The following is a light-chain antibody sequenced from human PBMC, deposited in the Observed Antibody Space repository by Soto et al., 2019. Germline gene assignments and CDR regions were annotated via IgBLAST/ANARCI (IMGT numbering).Light chain of an antibody. V-gene: IGLV2-8*01. CDR3: CSYAGSYNWV. CDR1: GSDVGPYHY. Sequence: QSALTQPASVSGSPGQSITISCTGTGSDVGPYHYVSWYQQHPGKAPKLMIYEVNKRPSGVPDRFSGSKSGNTASLTISGLQAEDEADYYCCSYAGSYNWVFGGGTKLTVL. CDR2: EVN. J-gene: IGLJ3*02.